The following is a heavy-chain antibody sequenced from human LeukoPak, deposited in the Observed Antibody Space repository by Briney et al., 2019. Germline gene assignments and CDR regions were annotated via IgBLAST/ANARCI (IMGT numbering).Heavy chain of an antibody. V-gene: IGHV5-51*01. CDR2: IYPGDSDT. CDR3: ARHESSSAPWVDY. CDR1: GYSFTSYW. D-gene: IGHD6-6*01. J-gene: IGHJ4*02. Sequence: GESLKISCKASGYSFTSYWTGWVRQMPGKGLEWMWIIYPGDSDTRYSPSFQGQVTISADKSISTAYLQWSSLKASDTAMYYCARHESSSAPWVDYWGQGTLVTVSS.